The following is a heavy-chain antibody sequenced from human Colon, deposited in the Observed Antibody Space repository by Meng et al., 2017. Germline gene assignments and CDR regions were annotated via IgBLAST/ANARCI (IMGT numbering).Heavy chain of an antibody. D-gene: IGHD2-15*01. Sequence: QITLWEFGPTLVKPTQTLTLTCSFPGFSLNTDGVAVGWIRQPPGKAPEWLALIYWDDDARYSPSLKNRLSITQDAAKNQVVLTMTNMESVDTATYFCAHGVVGSATLGAWFDSWGQGTLVTVSS. V-gene: IGHV2-5*02. CDR1: GFSLNTDGVA. J-gene: IGHJ5*01. CDR3: AHGVVGSATLGAWFDS. CDR2: IYWDDDA.